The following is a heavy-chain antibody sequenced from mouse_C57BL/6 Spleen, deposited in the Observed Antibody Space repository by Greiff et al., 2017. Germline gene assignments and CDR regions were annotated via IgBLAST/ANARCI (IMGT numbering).Heavy chain of an antibody. CDR2: IYPRSGNT. Sequence: VQLQQSGAELARPGASVKLSCKASGYTFTSYGISWVKQRTGQGLEWIGEIYPRSGNTYYNEKFKGKATLTADKSSSTAYMELRSLTSEDSAVYFCARGDYYYGSSYAMDYWGQGTSVTVSS. V-gene: IGHV1-81*01. J-gene: IGHJ4*01. CDR1: GYTFTSYG. CDR3: ARGDYYYGSSYAMDY. D-gene: IGHD1-1*01.